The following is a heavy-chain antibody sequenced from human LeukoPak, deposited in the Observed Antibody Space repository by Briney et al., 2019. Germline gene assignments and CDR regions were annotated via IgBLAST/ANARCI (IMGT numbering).Heavy chain of an antibody. CDR2: IKSKTDGGTT. CDR1: GFTFSNAW. J-gene: IGHJ4*02. CDR3: TTDDPRWYAY. Sequence: KPGGSLRLSCAASGFTFSNAWLSWVRQAPGKGLEWGGRIKSKTDGGTTDYAAPVKGRFTISRDDSKTTLYLQMNSLKTEDTAVYYCTTDDPRWYAYWGQGTLVTVSS. V-gene: IGHV3-15*01. D-gene: IGHD6-13*01.